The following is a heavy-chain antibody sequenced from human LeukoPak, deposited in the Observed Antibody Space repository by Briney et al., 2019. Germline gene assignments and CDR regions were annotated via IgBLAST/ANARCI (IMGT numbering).Heavy chain of an antibody. CDR1: GFTFTRYW. D-gene: IGHD6-13*01. V-gene: IGHV3-7*01. J-gene: IGHJ4*02. Sequence: GESLRLSCAASGFTFTRYWMTWVRQAPGKGLEWVANIKEDGSGIYYVDSVKGRFTISRDNAKNSLYLQMNSLRAEDTAVYYCAKLYSSSSRGGYYWGQGTLVTVSS. CDR3: AKLYSSSSRGGYY. CDR2: IKEDGSGI.